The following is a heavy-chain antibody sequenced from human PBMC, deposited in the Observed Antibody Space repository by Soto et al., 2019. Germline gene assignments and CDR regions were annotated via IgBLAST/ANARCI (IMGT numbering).Heavy chain of an antibody. D-gene: IGHD3-10*01. J-gene: IGHJ6*02. Sequence: QVQLVQSGAEEKKPGASVKVSCKASGYTFTSYAMHWVRQAPGQRLEWMGWINAGNGNTKYSQKFQGRVTITRDTSASTAYMELSSLRSDHTAVYYCARGRAEYYYGMDVWGQGTTVTVSS. CDR2: INAGNGNT. CDR3: ARGRAEYYYGMDV. V-gene: IGHV1-3*05. CDR1: GYTFTSYA.